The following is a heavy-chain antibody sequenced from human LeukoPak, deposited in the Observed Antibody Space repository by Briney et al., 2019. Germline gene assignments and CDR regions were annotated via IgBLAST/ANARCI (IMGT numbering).Heavy chain of an antibody. Sequence: GVPLSLSCVVSGFTFSSYCVHCVRHAPGKGLVWVSRINSGGSSIRYAGSVKGRFTISKVNAKDTLYLEMHSRRADDTALFYCASVTDILTGYYLGGAFDPWRQGPLVLVSS. V-gene: IGHV3-74*01. CDR1: GFTFSSYC. CDR3: ASVTDILTGYYLGGAFDP. CDR2: INSGGSSI. J-gene: IGHJ5*02. D-gene: IGHD3-9*01.